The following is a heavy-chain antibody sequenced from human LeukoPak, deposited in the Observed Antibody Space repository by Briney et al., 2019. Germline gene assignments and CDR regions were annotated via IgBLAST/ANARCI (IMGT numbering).Heavy chain of an antibody. D-gene: IGHD1-26*01. CDR3: ARASLTSGSFFDY. J-gene: IGHJ4*02. Sequence: SETLSLTCAVSGYSISSGYYWGWIRQPPGKGLQWIGSIYRSGSTYYNPSLKRRVTISVDTSKNQFPLRLTSVTAADTAVYYCARASLTSGSFFDYWGQGTLVTVSS. CDR1: GYSISSGYY. CDR2: IYRSGST. V-gene: IGHV4-38-2*01.